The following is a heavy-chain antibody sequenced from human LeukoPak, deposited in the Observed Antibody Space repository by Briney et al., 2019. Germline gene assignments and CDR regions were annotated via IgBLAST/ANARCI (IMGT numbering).Heavy chain of an antibody. CDR1: GFPFSSCS. V-gene: IGHV3-30-3*01. CDR2: ISYDGSNK. CDR3: ARDGSSWGYYYYMDV. J-gene: IGHJ6*03. D-gene: IGHD6-13*01. Sequence: GGSLRLSCTASGFPFSSCSMHWVRQAPGKGLEWVAVISYDGSNKYYADSVKGRFTISRDNSKNTLYLQMNSLRAEDTAVYYCARDGSSWGYYYYMDVWGKGTTVTVSS.